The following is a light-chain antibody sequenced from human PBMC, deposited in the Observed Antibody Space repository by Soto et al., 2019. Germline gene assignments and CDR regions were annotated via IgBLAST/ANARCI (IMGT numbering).Light chain of an antibody. CDR1: QTISSW. CDR3: QHTFNSPPWT. J-gene: IGKJ1*01. V-gene: IGKV1-5*03. CDR2: KAS. Sequence: DIQMTQSPSTLSGSVGARVTITCRASQTISSWLAWYQQKPGKAPKLLIYKASTLKSGVPSRFSGSGSGTDFTLTISSLQSEDFASYFCQHTFNSPPWTFGQGTKVDIK.